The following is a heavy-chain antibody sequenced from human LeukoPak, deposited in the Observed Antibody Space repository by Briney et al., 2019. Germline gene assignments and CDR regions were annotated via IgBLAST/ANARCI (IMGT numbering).Heavy chain of an antibody. J-gene: IGHJ5*02. D-gene: IGHD3-3*01. V-gene: IGHV4-30-4*07. CDR2: IYYSGST. CDR3: ARGYDFWSGLLGGWFGP. CDR1: GDSISSAGYS. Sequence: SETLSLTCAVSGDSISSAGYSWSWIRQSPGKGLEWIAYIYYSGSTYYNPSLKSRVTISLDTSKNQFSLKLNSVTAADTAVYYCARGYDFWSGLLGGWFGPWGHGTLVTVSS.